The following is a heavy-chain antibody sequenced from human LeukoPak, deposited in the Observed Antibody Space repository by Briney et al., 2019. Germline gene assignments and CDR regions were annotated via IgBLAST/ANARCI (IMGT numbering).Heavy chain of an antibody. D-gene: IGHD6-19*01. J-gene: IGHJ4*02. Sequence: SETLSLTCTVSGGSISSYYWSWLRQPAGKGLEWIGRIYTSGSTNYNPSLKSRVTMSVDTPKNQFSLKLSSVTAADTAVYYCARGQAVAPFDYWGQGTLVTVSS. CDR1: GGSISSYY. V-gene: IGHV4-4*07. CDR3: ARGQAVAPFDY. CDR2: IYTSGST.